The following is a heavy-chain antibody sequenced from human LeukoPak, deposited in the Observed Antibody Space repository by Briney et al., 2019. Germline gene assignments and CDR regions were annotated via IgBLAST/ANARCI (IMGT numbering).Heavy chain of an antibody. CDR2: ISYDVGKK. V-gene: IGHV3-30*18. CDR1: GFTFDDYG. D-gene: IGHD3-10*02. Sequence: GGSLRLSCAASGFTFDDYGMHWVRQAPGKGLEWVAVISYDVGKKYYADSVKGRFTISRDNAKNSLYLQMNSLRAEDTAVYYCAELGITMIGGVWGKGTTVTISS. CDR3: AELGITMIGGV. J-gene: IGHJ6*04.